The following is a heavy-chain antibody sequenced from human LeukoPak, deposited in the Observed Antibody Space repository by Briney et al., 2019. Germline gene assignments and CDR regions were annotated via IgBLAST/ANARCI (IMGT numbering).Heavy chain of an antibody. Sequence: GGSLRLSCAASGFTFSSYWMHWVRQAPGKGLVWVSRINSDGSSTSYADSVKGRFTISRDNAKNTLYLQMNSLRAEDTAVYYCAKSPVVGSTTTWFDPWGQGTLVTVSS. D-gene: IGHD1-26*01. CDR2: INSDGSST. CDR3: AKSPVVGSTTTWFDP. CDR1: GFTFSSYW. V-gene: IGHV3-74*01. J-gene: IGHJ5*02.